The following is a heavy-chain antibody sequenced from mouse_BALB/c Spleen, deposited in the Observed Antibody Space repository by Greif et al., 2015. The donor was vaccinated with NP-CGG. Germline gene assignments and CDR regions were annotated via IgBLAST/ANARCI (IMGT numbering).Heavy chain of an antibody. V-gene: IGHV5-4*02. CDR2: ISDGGSYT. CDR3: ARDYFDY. CDR1: GFTFSDYY. Sequence: EVQGVESGGGLVKPGGSLKLSCAASGFTFSDYYMYWVRQTPEKRLEWVATISDGGSYTYYPDSVKGRFTISRDNAKNNLYLRMSSLKSEDTAMYYCARDYFDYWGQGTTLTVSS. J-gene: IGHJ2*01.